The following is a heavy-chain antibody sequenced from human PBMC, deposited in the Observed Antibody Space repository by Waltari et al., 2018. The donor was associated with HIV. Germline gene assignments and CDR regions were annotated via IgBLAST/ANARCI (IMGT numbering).Heavy chain of an antibody. J-gene: IGHJ3*02. Sequence: ELQVVVSGGGLVQPGGSLGSPFAASGFTLSSYEMNWVRQAPGKGLEWVSYISSSGSTIYFADSVKGRFTMSRDNAKNSLYLRMNSLRAEDTAVYYCARAFMIRGTGAFDIWGQGTMVTVSS. D-gene: IGHD3-10*01. V-gene: IGHV3-48*03. CDR2: ISSSGSTI. CDR3: ARAFMIRGTGAFDI. CDR1: GFTLSSYE.